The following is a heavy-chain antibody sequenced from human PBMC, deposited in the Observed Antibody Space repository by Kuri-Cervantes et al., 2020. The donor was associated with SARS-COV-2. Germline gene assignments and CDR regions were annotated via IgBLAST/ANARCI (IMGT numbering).Heavy chain of an antibody. D-gene: IGHD3-22*01. Sequence: GESLKISCAAPEFPFSSYWMSWVRQAPGKGLEWVDHIKQDGSAKYYVDPVKGRFTCSRDNANNSLYLQMNSLRAEDTAVYYCASATNCVYDGCGYYYKALDIWGQGTMVTVSS. CDR2: IKQDGSAK. V-gene: IGHV3-7*05. CDR1: EFPFSSYW. CDR3: ASATNCVYDGCGYYYKALDI. J-gene: IGHJ3*02.